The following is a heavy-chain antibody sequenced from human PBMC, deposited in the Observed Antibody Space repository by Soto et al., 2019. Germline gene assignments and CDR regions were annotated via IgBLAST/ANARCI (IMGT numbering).Heavy chain of an antibody. CDR1: GFTFSSYW. CDR3: ARHLAGNRYY. Sequence: EVQLVESGGGLVQPGGSLRLSCAASGFTFSSYWMHWVRQAPGKGLVWVSRINSDGSSTSYADSVKGRSTISRDNAKNTMYLLINSRRAEATAVYYRARHLAGNRYYWGQGTLVTVSS. J-gene: IGHJ4*02. CDR2: INSDGSST. D-gene: IGHD3-3*02. V-gene: IGHV3-74*01.